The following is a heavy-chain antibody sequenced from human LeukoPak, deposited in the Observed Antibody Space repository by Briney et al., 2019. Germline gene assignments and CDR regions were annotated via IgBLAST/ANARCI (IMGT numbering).Heavy chain of an antibody. CDR2: ISLDGNNE. CDR1: GFTFRNYY. CDR3: ARDLSGHWTYDY. D-gene: IGHD1-1*01. J-gene: IGHJ4*01. Sequence: GGSLRLSCAASGFTFRNYYMHWVRQASGKGLEWVAVISLDGNNEYYADSVKGRFSLSRDNSMNTLYLQLNSLRTEDTATYHCARDLSGHWTYDYWGQGTLVSVSS. V-gene: IGHV3-30-3*01.